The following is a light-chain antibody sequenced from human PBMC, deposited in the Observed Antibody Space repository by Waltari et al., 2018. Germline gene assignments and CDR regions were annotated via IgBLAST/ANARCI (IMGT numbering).Light chain of an antibody. CDR2: GNN. V-gene: IGLV1-47*01. CDR3: ATWDDRLTAV. CDR1: NPNVGANS. J-gene: IGLJ2*01. Sequence: QSILTQPPSASGAPGRTVTISCSGSNPNVGANSVYRYQQRPGPAPKLLIFGNNPGPARIPVRFNGSNSGTSAPRAIRGLRSEDEADYYCATWDDRLTAVFGGGTKLTVL.